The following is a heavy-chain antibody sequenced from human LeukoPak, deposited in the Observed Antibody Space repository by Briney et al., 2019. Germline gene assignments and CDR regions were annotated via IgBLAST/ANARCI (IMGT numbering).Heavy chain of an antibody. D-gene: IGHD2-2*01. V-gene: IGHV3-30*02. CDR1: GFTFSSYA. CDR3: AKGGCSSTSCPISYPFDI. J-gene: IGHJ3*02. Sequence: GGSLRLSRAASGFTFSSYAMHWVRQAPGKGLEWVAFVRYDGSNEYYADSLKGRFTISRDNSKNTLYLQMNSLRAEDTAMYYCAKGGCSSTSCPISYPFDIWGQGTMVTVSS. CDR2: VRYDGSNE.